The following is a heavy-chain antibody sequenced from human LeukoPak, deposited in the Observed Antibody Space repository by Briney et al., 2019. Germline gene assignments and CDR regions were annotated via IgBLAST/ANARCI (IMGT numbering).Heavy chain of an antibody. CDR1: GFTFSSYW. CDR2: INSDGSST. Sequence: GGSLRLSCAASGFTFSSYWMHWVRQAPGKGLVWVSRINSDGSSTGYADSVKGRFTISRDNAQNTLYLQMNSLRAEDAAVYYCARATRYCSGGSCVYYFDYWGQGTLVTVSS. J-gene: IGHJ4*02. CDR3: ARATRYCSGGSCVYYFDY. V-gene: IGHV3-74*01. D-gene: IGHD2-15*01.